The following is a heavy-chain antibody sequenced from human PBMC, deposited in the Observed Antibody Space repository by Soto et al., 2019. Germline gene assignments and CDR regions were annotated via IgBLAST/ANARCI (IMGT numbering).Heavy chain of an antibody. CDR2: ISGSGGST. Sequence: EVQLLESGGGLVQPGGSLRLSCGASGFTLGTYVMTWVRQAPGKGLEWVSAISGSGGSTTYADPVKGRFTISRDNTKNTLYLQMNSLRVEDTAVYYCAKDRKGSYCSGGTCYSFDYWGQGTLVTVPS. D-gene: IGHD2-15*01. V-gene: IGHV3-23*01. J-gene: IGHJ4*02. CDR3: AKDRKGSYCSGGTCYSFDY. CDR1: GFTLGTYV.